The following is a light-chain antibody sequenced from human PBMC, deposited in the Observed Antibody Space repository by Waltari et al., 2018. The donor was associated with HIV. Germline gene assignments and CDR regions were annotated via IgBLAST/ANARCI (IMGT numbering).Light chain of an antibody. CDR2: RAS. CDR3: QHYNSYPWT. J-gene: IGKJ1*01. V-gene: IGKV1-5*03. CDR1: HNVRSS. Sequence: DIQMSQSPSTLSASVGDRVTITCRASHNVRSSLAWYQQTPGKAPKLLIYRASTLESGFPSRFSGTGSGTEFSLTISSLQPDDFATYYCQHYNSYPWTFGQGTRVDIK.